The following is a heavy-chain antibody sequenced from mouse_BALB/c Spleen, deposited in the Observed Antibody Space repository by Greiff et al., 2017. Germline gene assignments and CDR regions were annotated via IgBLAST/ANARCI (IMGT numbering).Heavy chain of an antibody. J-gene: IGHJ4*01. CDR1: GYTFTSYW. V-gene: IGHV1S81*02. Sequence: VQLQQPGAELVKPGASVKLSCKASGYTFTSYWMHWVKQRPGQGLAWIGEINPSNGRTNYNEKFKSKATLTVDKSSSTAYMQLSSLTSEDSAVYYCARGGITTAMDYWGQGTSVTVSS. D-gene: IGHD2-4*01. CDR2: INPSNGRT. CDR3: ARGGITTAMDY.